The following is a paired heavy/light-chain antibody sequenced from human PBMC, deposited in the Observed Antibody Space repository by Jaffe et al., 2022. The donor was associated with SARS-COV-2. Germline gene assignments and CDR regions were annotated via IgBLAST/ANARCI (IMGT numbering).Light chain of an antibody. Sequence: QSVLTQPPSASRTPGQRVTISCSGSRSNIGTNYVYWYQQLPGTAPKLLIYRNNQRPSGVPDRFSGSKSGTSASLAIGGLRSEDEAGYYCATWDDSLSSWLFGGGTELTVL. CDR3: ATWDDSLSSWL. CDR2: RNN. J-gene: IGLJ3*02. V-gene: IGLV1-47*01. CDR1: RSNIGTNY.
Heavy chain of an antibody. CDR3: ARSASGTYYKVRSTDYYMDV. V-gene: IGHV5-51*01. CDR1: GYSFANYW. Sequence: EVQLVQSGAEVKKPGESLKISCNGSGYSFANYWIGWVRQMPGKGLEWMGIIYPGDSDTRYSPSFQGHVTISADKSINTAYLQWSSLEASDTAIYYCARSASGTYYKVRSTDYYMDVWGKGTTVTVFS. D-gene: IGHD3-10*01. J-gene: IGHJ6*03. CDR2: IYPGDSDT.